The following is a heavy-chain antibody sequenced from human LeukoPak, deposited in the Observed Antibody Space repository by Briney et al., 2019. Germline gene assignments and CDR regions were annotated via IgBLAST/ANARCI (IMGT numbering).Heavy chain of an antibody. Sequence: GGSLRLSCAASGFTFSTYWMSWVRQAPGKGLEWVADIKLDGSAKYYVDSVKGRFTISRDNAKNSLYLQMNSLRAEDTAVYYCARGLIPMPNWIDPWGQGTLVTVSS. CDR3: ARGLIPMPNWIDP. CDR1: GFTFSTYW. CDR2: IKLDGSAK. J-gene: IGHJ5*02. V-gene: IGHV3-7*01. D-gene: IGHD2-2*01.